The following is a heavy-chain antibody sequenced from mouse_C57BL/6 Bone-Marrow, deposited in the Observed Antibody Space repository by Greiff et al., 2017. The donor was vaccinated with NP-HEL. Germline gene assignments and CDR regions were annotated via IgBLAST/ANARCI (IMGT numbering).Heavy chain of an antibody. J-gene: IGHJ1*03. D-gene: IGHD1-1*01. V-gene: IGHV5-12*01. Sequence: EVKLVESGGGLVQPGGSLKLSCAASGFTFSDYYMYWVRQTPETRLEWVAYISNGGGSTSYPDTVTGRFTISRDNAKNTLYLQMSRLKSEDTAMYYCARRLLLRSWYFEVWGTGTTVTVSS. CDR2: ISNGGGST. CDR3: ARRLLLRSWYFEV. CDR1: GFTFSDYY.